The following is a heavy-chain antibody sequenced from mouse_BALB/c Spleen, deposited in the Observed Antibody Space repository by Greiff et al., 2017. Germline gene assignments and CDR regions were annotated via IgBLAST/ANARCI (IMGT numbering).Heavy chain of an antibody. CDR2: IWAGGST. V-gene: IGHV2-9*02. D-gene: IGHD2-14*01. Sequence: QVQLQQSGPGLVAPSQSLSITCTVSGFSLTSYGVHWVRQPPGKGLEWLGVIWAGGSTNYNSALMSRLSISKDNSKSQVFLKMNSLQTDDTAMYYCARDQNYRYSWFAYWGQGTLVTVSA. CDR3: ARDQNYRYSWFAY. J-gene: IGHJ3*01. CDR1: GFSLTSYG.